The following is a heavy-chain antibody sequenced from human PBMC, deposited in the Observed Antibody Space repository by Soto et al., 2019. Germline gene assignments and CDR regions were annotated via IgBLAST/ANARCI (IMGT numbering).Heavy chain of an antibody. J-gene: IGHJ5*02. D-gene: IGHD6-6*01. Sequence: PSETLSLTCSVSGGSISSSSYYWGWLRQAPGKGLEWIGSMYYGGSTYYNPSLKSRGNISVDTSKNQFSLKLSSVTAADTAVYYSVRHIRLAVRTPIWLNPWGKETLVTFP. CDR1: GGSISSSSYY. V-gene: IGHV4-39*01. CDR2: MYYGGST. CDR3: VRHIRLAVRTPIWLNP.